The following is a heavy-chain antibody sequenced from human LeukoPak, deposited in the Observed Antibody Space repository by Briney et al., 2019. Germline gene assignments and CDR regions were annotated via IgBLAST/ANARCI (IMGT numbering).Heavy chain of an antibody. CDR2: ISGSGGST. D-gene: IGHD1-14*01. V-gene: IGHV3-23*01. CDR3: AKVTGRDYYHYGMDV. Sequence: GGSLRLSCAASGFTFSSYAMSWVRQAPGKGLEWVSAISGSGGSTYYADSVKGRFTISRDNSKNTLYLQMNSLRAGDTAVYYCAKVTGRDYYHYGMDVWGQGTTVTVSS. CDR1: GFTFSSYA. J-gene: IGHJ6*02.